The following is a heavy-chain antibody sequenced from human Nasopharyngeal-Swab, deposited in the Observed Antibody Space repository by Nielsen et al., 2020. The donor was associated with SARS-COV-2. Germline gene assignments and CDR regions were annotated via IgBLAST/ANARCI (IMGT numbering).Heavy chain of an antibody. V-gene: IGHV4-34*01. CDR1: GGSFSGYY. Sequence: SETLSLTCAVYGGSFSGYYWSWVRQPPGKGLEWIGEINHSGSTNYNPSFKSRVTISVDTSKNQFSLKLSSVTAADTAVYYCARDSYYGSGSYIYYFDYWGQGTLVTVSS. J-gene: IGHJ4*02. D-gene: IGHD3-10*01. CDR3: ARDSYYGSGSYIYYFDY. CDR2: INHSGST.